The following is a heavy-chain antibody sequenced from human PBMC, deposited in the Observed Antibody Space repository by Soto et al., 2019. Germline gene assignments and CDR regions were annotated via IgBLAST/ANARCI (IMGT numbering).Heavy chain of an antibody. Sequence: ESLKISCTGFGYTFTTFWISWVRQMPGKGLEWMGRIDPRDSYVNYSPPFQGHVTISADKSISTAYLQWGSLKASDTAMYYCARLYCTTSTCDSWFDPWGQGTLVTVSS. J-gene: IGHJ5*02. CDR3: ARLYCTTSTCDSWFDP. D-gene: IGHD2-2*01. V-gene: IGHV5-10-1*01. CDR1: GYTFTTFW. CDR2: IDPRDSYV.